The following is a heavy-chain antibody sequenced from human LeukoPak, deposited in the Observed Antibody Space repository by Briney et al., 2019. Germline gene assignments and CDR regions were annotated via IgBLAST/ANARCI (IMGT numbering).Heavy chain of an antibody. J-gene: IGHJ5*02. D-gene: IGHD6-19*01. CDR1: GGSISSYY. CDR3: ARVGLSGWPNWFDP. V-gene: IGHV4-4*07. CDR2: IYPSGST. Sequence: SETLSLTCTVSGGSISSYYWSWIRQPAGKGLEWIGRIYPSGSTNYNPSLKSRVTMTVNTSKNQFSLKLSSVTAADTAVYYCARVGLSGWPNWFDPWGQGTLATVSS.